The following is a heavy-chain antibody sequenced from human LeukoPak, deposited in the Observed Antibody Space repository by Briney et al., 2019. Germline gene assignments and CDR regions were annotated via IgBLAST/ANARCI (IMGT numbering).Heavy chain of an antibody. Sequence: SETLSLTCTVSGYSISSDNYWGWIRQPPGKGLEWIGNIYQTGSTYYNPSLTSRVTISVDTSKNQFSLKLSSVTAADTAVYYCARAPSGSYYYFDYWGQGTPVTVSS. CDR2: IYQTGST. CDR1: GYSISSDNY. J-gene: IGHJ4*02. D-gene: IGHD1-26*01. V-gene: IGHV4-38-2*02. CDR3: ARAPSGSYYYFDY.